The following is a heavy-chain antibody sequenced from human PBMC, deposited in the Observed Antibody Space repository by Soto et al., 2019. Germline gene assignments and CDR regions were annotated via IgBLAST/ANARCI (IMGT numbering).Heavy chain of an antibody. CDR1: GFTFDDYG. Sequence: GGSLRLSCAASGFTFDDYGMSWVRQAPGKGLEWVSGINWNGGSTGYADSVKGRFTISRDNAKNSLYLQMNSLRAEDTALYYCARDLAVAVAGMGVWFDPWGQGTLVTVSS. V-gene: IGHV3-20*04. J-gene: IGHJ5*02. CDR2: INWNGGST. CDR3: ARDLAVAVAGMGVWFDP. D-gene: IGHD6-19*01.